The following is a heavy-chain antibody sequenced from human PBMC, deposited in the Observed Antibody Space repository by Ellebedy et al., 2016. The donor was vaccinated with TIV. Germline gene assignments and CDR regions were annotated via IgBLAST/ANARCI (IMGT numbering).Heavy chain of an antibody. CDR3: VSTAGPTEGRDH. Sequence: GESLKISCAASGFTFSSYATGWVRQAPGKGLEWVSRISASGHYTHYADAVRGRFTISRDTSKDTLDMQMNSLRVEDTAVYYCVSTAGPTEGRDHWGQGALVTVSS. D-gene: IGHD4-17*01. V-gene: IGHV3-23*01. CDR1: GFTFSSYA. J-gene: IGHJ4*02. CDR2: ISASGHYT.